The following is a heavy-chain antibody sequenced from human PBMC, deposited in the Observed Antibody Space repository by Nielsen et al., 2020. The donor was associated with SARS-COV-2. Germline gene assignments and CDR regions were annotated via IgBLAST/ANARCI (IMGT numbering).Heavy chain of an antibody. CDR3: ARGGIPGIQLWSHYYYTDV. CDR1: GYTFTSYA. Sequence: ASVKVSCKASGYTFTSYAMNWVRQAPGQGLEWMGWINTNTGNPTYAQGFTGRFVFSLDTSVSTAYLQISSLKAEDTAVYYCARGGIPGIQLWSHYYYTDVWGKGTTVTVSS. J-gene: IGHJ6*03. CDR2: INTNTGNP. V-gene: IGHV7-4-1*02. D-gene: IGHD5-18*01.